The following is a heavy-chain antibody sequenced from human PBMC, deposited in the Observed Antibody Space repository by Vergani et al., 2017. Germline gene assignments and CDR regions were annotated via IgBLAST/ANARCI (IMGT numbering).Heavy chain of an antibody. CDR1: GASVNSYY. Sequence: QVKLQESGPGLVKPSETLSLTCTVSGASVNSYYWSWIRQPPGKGLEWMGYVSFRGDTLYDPSVKGRMTISLNTSSNQFSLYLTSVTAADTAVYYCARDAPPACSSTSCYTRWFDPWGQGTLVTVSS. D-gene: IGHD2-2*02. J-gene: IGHJ5*02. V-gene: IGHV4-59*02. CDR3: ARDAPPACSSTSCYTRWFDP. CDR2: VSFRGDT.